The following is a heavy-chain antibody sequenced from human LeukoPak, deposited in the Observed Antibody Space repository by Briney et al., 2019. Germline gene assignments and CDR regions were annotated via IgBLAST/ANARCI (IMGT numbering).Heavy chain of an antibody. Sequence: PSETLSLTCTVSGGSISSYYWSWIRQPAGKGLECIGLIYSSGSTNYNSSLKSRVTMSVDRSKNQFSLKLSSVTAADTAIYYCVRGQRYFDWFSYWGQGTRVTVSS. J-gene: IGHJ4*02. CDR2: IYSSGST. D-gene: IGHD3-9*01. CDR1: GGSISSYY. V-gene: IGHV4-4*07. CDR3: VRGQRYFDWFSY.